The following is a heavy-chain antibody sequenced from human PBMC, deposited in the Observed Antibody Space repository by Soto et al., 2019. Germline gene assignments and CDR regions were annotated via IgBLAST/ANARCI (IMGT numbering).Heavy chain of an antibody. V-gene: IGHV4-4*02. J-gene: IGHJ4*02. D-gene: IGHD3-10*01. CDR2: ISHTGTT. CDR1: GDSISGSQW. Sequence: SETLSLTCAVSGDSISGSQWWSWVRLPPGKGLEWIGEISHTGTTNYNPSLKSRVTMSVDKPKNQFSLNLTSVTAADTAVYYWGRGKSKRGGFFDYWGQGTVVTVSS. CDR3: GRGKSKRGGFFDY.